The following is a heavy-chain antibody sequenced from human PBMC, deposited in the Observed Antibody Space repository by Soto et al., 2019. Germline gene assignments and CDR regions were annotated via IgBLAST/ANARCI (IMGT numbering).Heavy chain of an antibody. CDR1: GFTFSSYG. J-gene: IGHJ4*02. D-gene: IGHD4-17*01. CDR3: ARDTSPPAYGLDY. Sequence: GGSLRLSCAASGFTFSSYGMHWVRQAPGKGLEWVAVIWYDGSNKYYADSVKGRFTISRDNPKNTLYLQMNSLRAEDTAVYYCARDTSPPAYGLDYWGQGTLVTVSS. CDR2: IWYDGSNK. V-gene: IGHV3-33*01.